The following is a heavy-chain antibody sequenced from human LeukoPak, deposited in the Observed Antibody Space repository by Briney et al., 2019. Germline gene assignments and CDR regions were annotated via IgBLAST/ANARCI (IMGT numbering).Heavy chain of an antibody. Sequence: SETLSLTCTVSGGSISSSSYYWGWIRQPPGTGLEWIGSMSYTGTTYYNPSLKSRVTVSVDTSKNQFSLRLSSVTAADTALYYCAREDSSAAYHDYWGQGTLVTVSS. D-gene: IGHD3-22*01. V-gene: IGHV4-39*07. CDR2: MSYTGTT. J-gene: IGHJ4*02. CDR1: GGSISSSSYY. CDR3: AREDSSAAYHDY.